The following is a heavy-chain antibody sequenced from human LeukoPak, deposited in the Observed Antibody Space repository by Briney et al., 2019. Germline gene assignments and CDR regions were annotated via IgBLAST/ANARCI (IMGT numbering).Heavy chain of an antibody. CDR3: ATATIFGVAFFDY. CDR1: GYTLTELS. D-gene: IGHD3-3*01. J-gene: IGHJ4*02. Sequence: ASVKVSCKVSGYTLTELSMHWVRQAPGKGLEWMGGFDPEDGETIYAQKFQGRVTMTEDTSTDTAYIELSSLRSEDTAVYYCATATIFGVAFFDYWGQGILVTVSS. CDR2: FDPEDGET. V-gene: IGHV1-24*01.